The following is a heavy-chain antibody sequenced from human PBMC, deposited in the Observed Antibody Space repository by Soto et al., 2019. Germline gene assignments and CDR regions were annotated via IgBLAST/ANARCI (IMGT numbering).Heavy chain of an antibody. CDR3: ARDGGIAAPYNWFDP. CDR1: GGTFSSYA. J-gene: IGHJ5*02. CDR2: IIPIFGTA. D-gene: IGHD6-13*01. Sequence: SVKVSCKASGGTFSSYAISWVRQAPGQGLEWMGGIIPIFGTANYAQKFQGRVTITADESTSTAYMELSSLRSEDTAVYYCARDGGIAAPYNWFDPWGQGTLVTVSS. V-gene: IGHV1-69*13.